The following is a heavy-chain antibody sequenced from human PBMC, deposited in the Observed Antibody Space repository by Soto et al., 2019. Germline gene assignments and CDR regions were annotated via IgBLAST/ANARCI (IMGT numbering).Heavy chain of an antibody. CDR2: IWYDGSNK. Sequence: QVQLVESGGGVVQPGRSLRLSCAASGFTFSSYGMHWVRQAPGKGLEWVAVIWYDGSNKYYADSVKGRFTISRDNSENTLYLQMNSLRAEDTAVYYCARDLQPFRSYFDYWGQGTLVTVSS. CDR3: ARDLQPFRSYFDY. D-gene: IGHD4-4*01. V-gene: IGHV3-33*01. CDR1: GFTFSSYG. J-gene: IGHJ4*02.